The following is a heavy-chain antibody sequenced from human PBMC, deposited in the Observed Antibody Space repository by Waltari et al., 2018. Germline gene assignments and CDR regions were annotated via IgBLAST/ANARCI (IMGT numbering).Heavy chain of an antibody. D-gene: IGHD3-3*01. CDR2: ISYDGSNK. CDR1: GFTFSSCA. Sequence: QVQLVESGGGVVQPGRSLRLSCAASGFTFSSCAMHWVRQAPGKGLEWVAVISYDGSNKYYADSVKGRFTISRDNSKNTLYLQMNSLRAEDTAVYYCARLAWYYDFWSGPDYWGQGTLVTVSS. CDR3: ARLAWYYDFWSGPDY. J-gene: IGHJ4*02. V-gene: IGHV3-30-3*01.